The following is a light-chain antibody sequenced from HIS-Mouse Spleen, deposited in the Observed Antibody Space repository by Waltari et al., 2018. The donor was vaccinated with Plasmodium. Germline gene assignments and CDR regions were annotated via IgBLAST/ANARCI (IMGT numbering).Light chain of an antibody. CDR3: SSYTSSSTHVV. CDR2: DVS. J-gene: IGLJ2*01. Sequence: QSALTQPASVSGSPGQSITISCTGTSSDVGGYNYVSWYQQHPGKAPKRMIYDVSNRPSGVSNRFSGSKSGNTASLTISGLQAEDEADYYCSSYTSSSTHVVVGGGTKLTVL. V-gene: IGLV2-14*03. CDR1: SSDVGGYNY.